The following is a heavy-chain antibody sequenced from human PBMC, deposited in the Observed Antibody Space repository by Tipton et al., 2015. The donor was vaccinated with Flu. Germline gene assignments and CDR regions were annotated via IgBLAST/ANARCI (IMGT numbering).Heavy chain of an antibody. V-gene: IGHV4-39*07. J-gene: IGHJ3*02. CDR3: ARVGAVTMVRGLAFDAFDI. D-gene: IGHD3-10*01. CDR1: GASISSESYY. CDR2: IYHSGST. Sequence: TLSLTCTVSGASISSESYYWGWIRQPPGKGLEWIGNIYHSGSTNYNPFLKSRVTISLDKSKNQFSLNLISVTAADTAVYYCARVGAVTMVRGLAFDAFDIWGLGTMVAVSS.